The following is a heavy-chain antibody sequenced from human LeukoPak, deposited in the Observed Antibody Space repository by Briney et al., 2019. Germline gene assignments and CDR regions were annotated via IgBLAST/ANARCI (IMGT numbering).Heavy chain of an antibody. J-gene: IGHJ4*02. CDR2: MWYDGSNK. Sequence: PGGSLRLSCAASGFTFSSYGMYWVRQAPGKGLEWVAVMWYDGSNKYYADSVKGRFTISRDNSKNTLYLQMNSLRVEDTAVYYCAKGPPADDAVDQGNFDYWGQGTLVTVSS. CDR1: GFTFSSYG. V-gene: IGHV3-33*06. D-gene: IGHD6-19*01. CDR3: AKGPPADDAVDQGNFDY.